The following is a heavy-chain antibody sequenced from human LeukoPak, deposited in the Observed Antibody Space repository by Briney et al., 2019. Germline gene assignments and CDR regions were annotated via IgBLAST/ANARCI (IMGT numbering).Heavy chain of an antibody. D-gene: IGHD4-11*01. Sequence: PGGSLRLSCAASGFTFNTFSMNWVRQAPGKGLEWVSSISSTGNYIYYADSVKGRFTISRDNAKNSLYLQMNSLRAEDTAIYYCARLRSKYWFDPWGQGTLVTVSS. V-gene: IGHV3-21*01. J-gene: IGHJ5*02. CDR2: ISSTGNYI. CDR1: GFTFNTFS. CDR3: ARLRSKYWFDP.